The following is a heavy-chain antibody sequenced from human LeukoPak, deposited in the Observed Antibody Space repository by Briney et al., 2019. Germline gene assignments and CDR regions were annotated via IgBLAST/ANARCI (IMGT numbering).Heavy chain of an antibody. CDR1: GGSFSGYY. CDR3: ARFKRIRITMIVVAGETNAFDI. D-gene: IGHD3-22*01. CDR2: INHSGST. V-gene: IGHV4-34*01. J-gene: IGHJ3*02. Sequence: SETLSLTCAVYGGSFSGYYWSWIRQPPGKGLEWIGEINHSGSTNHNPSLKSRVTISVDTSKNQFSLKLSSVTAADTAVYYCARFKRIRITMIVVAGETNAFDIWGQGTMVTVSS.